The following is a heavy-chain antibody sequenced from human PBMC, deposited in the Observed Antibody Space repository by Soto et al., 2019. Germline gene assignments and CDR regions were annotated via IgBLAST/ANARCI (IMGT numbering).Heavy chain of an antibody. Sequence: GGCMRLSCAASRFTFSNYAMSWVRPATGKGLEWVSTISGNGGSTYYADSVKGRFTISRDNSKNMLFLQISSLRDDDSAVYYCANRPASIITFDYWGQGTPVTVSS. V-gene: IGHV3-23*01. D-gene: IGHD2-2*01. J-gene: IGHJ4*02. CDR3: ANRPASIITFDY. CDR1: RFTFSNYA. CDR2: ISGNGGST.